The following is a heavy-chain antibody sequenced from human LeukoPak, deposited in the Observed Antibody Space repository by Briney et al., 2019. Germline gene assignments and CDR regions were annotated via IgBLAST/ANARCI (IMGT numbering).Heavy chain of an antibody. CDR2: IKQDGSEK. CDR3: ARRGVRWNDVSWFDP. V-gene: IGHV3-7*01. J-gene: IGHJ5*02. Sequence: PGGSLRLSCAASGFTFSNFWMSWVRQAPGKGLEWVANIKQDGSEKHYVDSVKGRFTISRDNAKNSLYLQMNSLRAEDTAVCYCARRGVRWNDVSWFDPWGQGTLVTVSS. CDR1: GFTFSNFW. D-gene: IGHD1-1*01.